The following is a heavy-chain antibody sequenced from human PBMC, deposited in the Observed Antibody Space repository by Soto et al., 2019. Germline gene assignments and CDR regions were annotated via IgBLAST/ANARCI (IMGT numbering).Heavy chain of an antibody. Sequence: GGSLRLSCASSVFTFSSYAMHWVRHSPGKWLEWVAVISYDGSNKYYADSVKDRFTISRDNSKNTLYLQMNSLRAEDTAVYYCARGDGYGEAYYYYGMEVWVQGTTFSVSS. CDR3: ARGDGYGEAYYYYGMEV. D-gene: IGHD5-12*01. V-gene: IGHV3-30-3*01. CDR2: ISYDGSNK. CDR1: VFTFSSYA. J-gene: IGHJ6*01.